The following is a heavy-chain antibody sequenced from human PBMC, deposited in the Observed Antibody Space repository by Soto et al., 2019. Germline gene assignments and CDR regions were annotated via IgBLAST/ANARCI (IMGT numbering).Heavy chain of an antibody. D-gene: IGHD2-2*01. Sequence: ASVKVSCKASGYSFTSYGISWVRRAPGQGLEWMGWISPYNGHTQFVERFQGRVTMTTDTSTKTAYMELRNLRSDDTTHYYCARDLTIVPATHPRLENYGMDVWGQGTTVTVSS. V-gene: IGHV1-18*01. CDR3: ARDLTIVPATHPRLENYGMDV. CDR2: ISPYNGHT. J-gene: IGHJ6*02. CDR1: GYSFTSYG.